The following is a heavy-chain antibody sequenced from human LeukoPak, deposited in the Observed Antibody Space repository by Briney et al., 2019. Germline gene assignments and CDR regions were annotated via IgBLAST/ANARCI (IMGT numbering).Heavy chain of an antibody. Sequence: GAAVKVSCKASGYTFTGYYMHWVRQAPGQGLEWMGWINPNSVGTNYAQKVPCRVTMTRDTSISTAYMELSRLRSDDTAVYYCARDDGLGRKNWFDPWGQATPVTVSS. CDR3: ARDDGLGRKNWFDP. J-gene: IGHJ5*02. D-gene: IGHD2-21*01. CDR2: INPNSVGT. CDR1: GYTFTGYY. V-gene: IGHV1-2*02.